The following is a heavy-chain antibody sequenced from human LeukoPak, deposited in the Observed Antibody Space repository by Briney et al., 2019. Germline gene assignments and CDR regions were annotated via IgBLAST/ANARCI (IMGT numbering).Heavy chain of an antibody. CDR1: GFTFSSYG. Sequence: PGGSLRLSCAASGFTFSSYGMSWIRQVPGKGLEWVSGITGSGGTTHYADSVKGRFTISRDNSKNTLSLQMNSLTVEDAAVYYCAKDDDFWSGYGFYYFDYWGQGTLVTVSS. CDR3: AKDDDFWSGYGFYYFDY. D-gene: IGHD3-3*01. V-gene: IGHV3-23*01. CDR2: ITGSGGTT. J-gene: IGHJ4*02.